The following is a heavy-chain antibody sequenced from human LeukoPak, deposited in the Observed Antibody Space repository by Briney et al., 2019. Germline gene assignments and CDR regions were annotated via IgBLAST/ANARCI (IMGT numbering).Heavy chain of an antibody. D-gene: IGHD6-13*01. CDR1: GYTFTSYD. CDR3: ARGRIAAAGTRGTDY. CDR2: MNPNSGNT. Sequence: GASVKVSCKASGYTFTSYDINWVRQATGQGLEWMGWMNPNSGNTGYAQKFQGRVTMTRNTSISTAYMELSSLSSEDTAVYYCARGRIAAAGTRGTDYWGQGTLVTVSS. V-gene: IGHV1-8*01. J-gene: IGHJ4*02.